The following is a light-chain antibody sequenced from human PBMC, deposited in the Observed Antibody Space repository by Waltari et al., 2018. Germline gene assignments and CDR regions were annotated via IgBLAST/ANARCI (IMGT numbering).Light chain of an antibody. CDR1: QSVGKY. Sequence: RASQSVGKYLVWYQQKPGQAPRLLIYDASIRATGITDRFSGSGSGTDFSLTISRLEPEDSAVYYCQKYVNLPATFGQGTKVEI. CDR2: DAS. V-gene: IGKV3-20*01. CDR3: QKYVNLPAT. J-gene: IGKJ1*01.